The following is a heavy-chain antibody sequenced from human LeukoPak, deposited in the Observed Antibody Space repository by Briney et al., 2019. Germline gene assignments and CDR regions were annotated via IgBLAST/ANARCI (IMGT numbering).Heavy chain of an antibody. CDR2: ISSSSSYI. Sequence: PGGSLRLSCAASGFTFSSYSMNWVRQAPGKGLEWVSSISSSSSYIYYADSVKGRFTISRDNAKNSLYLQMNSLRAEDTAVYYCARALGASLVVVNYFDYWGQGTLVTVSS. D-gene: IGHD3-22*01. CDR3: ARALGASLVVVNYFDY. J-gene: IGHJ4*02. V-gene: IGHV3-21*01. CDR1: GFTFSSYS.